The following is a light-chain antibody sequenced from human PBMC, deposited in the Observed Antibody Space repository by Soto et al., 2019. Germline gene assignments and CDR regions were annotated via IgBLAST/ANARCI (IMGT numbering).Light chain of an antibody. J-gene: IGKJ1*01. CDR3: QQYNSYWT. CDR2: KAS. V-gene: IGKV1-5*03. Sequence: DIQMTQSPSTLSASVGDRVTITCRASQSISSWLAWYQQKPGKAPKLLIYKASSLESGVPSRFSGSGSGTXFTXXXTSLQPDDFATYYCQQYNSYWTFGQGTKVEIK. CDR1: QSISSW.